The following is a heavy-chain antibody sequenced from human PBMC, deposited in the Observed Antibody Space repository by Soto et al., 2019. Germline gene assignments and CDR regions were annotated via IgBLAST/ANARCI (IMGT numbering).Heavy chain of an antibody. D-gene: IGHD1-26*01. CDR2: IYYSETT. J-gene: IGHJ6*03. V-gene: IGHV4-59*08. CDR1: GGSISSYY. CDR3: ARIYGVGTNYCYMDV. Sequence: QVQLQESGPGLVKPSETLSLTCSVSGGSISSYYWSWIRQPPGKGLEWIGYIYYSETTNYNPSLNSRVTISIDTSKNQFSLKLSSVTAADTAVYYCARIYGVGTNYCYMDVWGKWTTVTVSS.